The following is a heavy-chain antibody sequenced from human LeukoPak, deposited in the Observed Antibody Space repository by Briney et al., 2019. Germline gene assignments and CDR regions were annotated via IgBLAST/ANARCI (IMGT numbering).Heavy chain of an antibody. V-gene: IGHV1-2*02. CDR1: GYTFTGYY. D-gene: IGHD2-2*01. Sequence: ASVKVSCKASGYTFTGYYMHWVRQAPGQGLEWMGWINPNSGGTNYAQKFQGRVTMTRDTSITTAYMELSSLRSDDTAVYYCAGDHCSTTSCYSWGQGTLVTVSS. CDR2: INPNSGGT. J-gene: IGHJ4*02. CDR3: AGDHCSTTSCYS.